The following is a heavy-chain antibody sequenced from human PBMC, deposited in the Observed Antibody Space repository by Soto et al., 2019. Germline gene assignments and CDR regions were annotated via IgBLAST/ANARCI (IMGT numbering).Heavy chain of an antibody. CDR1: GYSFTSYW. Sequence: GESLKISCKGSGYSFTSYWISWVRQMPGKGLEWMGRIDPSDSYTNYSPSFQGHVTIPADKSISTAYLQWSSLKASDTAMYYCARSSGPTYYYDSSGYYYFDYWGQGTLVTVSS. J-gene: IGHJ4*02. D-gene: IGHD3-22*01. V-gene: IGHV5-10-1*01. CDR2: IDPSDSYT. CDR3: ARSSGPTYYYDSSGYYYFDY.